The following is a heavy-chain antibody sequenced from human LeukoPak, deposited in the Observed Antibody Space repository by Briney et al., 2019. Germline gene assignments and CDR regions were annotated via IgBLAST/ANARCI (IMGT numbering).Heavy chain of an antibody. CDR3: ANHLGYCSSTSCL. CDR1: GFTFSSYA. D-gene: IGHD2-2*01. CDR2: ISGSGGST. J-gene: IGHJ4*02. Sequence: GGSLRLSCAASGFTFSSYAISWVRQAPGKGLEWVSAISGSGGSTYYADSVKGRFTISRDNSKNTLYLQMNSLRAEDTAVYYCANHLGYCSSTSCLWGQGTLVTVSS. V-gene: IGHV3-23*01.